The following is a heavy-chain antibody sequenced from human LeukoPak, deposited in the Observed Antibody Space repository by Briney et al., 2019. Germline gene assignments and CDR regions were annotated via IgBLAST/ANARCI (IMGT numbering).Heavy chain of an antibody. D-gene: IGHD3-10*01. CDR2: ISSSSSYI. V-gene: IGHV3-21*01. CDR1: GFTFSNYA. Sequence: GGSLRLSCAAPGFTFSNYAMTWVRQAPGKGLEWVSSISSSSSYIYYADSVKGRFTISRDNSKNTLYLQMNSLRAEDTAVYYCARGFVAVFDYWGQGTLVTVSS. CDR3: ARGFVAVFDY. J-gene: IGHJ4*02.